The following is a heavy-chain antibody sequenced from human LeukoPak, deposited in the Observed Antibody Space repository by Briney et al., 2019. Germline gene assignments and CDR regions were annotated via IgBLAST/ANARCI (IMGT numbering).Heavy chain of an antibody. Sequence: GGSLRHSCAASGFTFRSYEMIWVRQAPGKGLEWVSYIDSRGSTISYADSVRGRFTISRDNAKNSLYLQMSSLRAEDTAVYYCAREQTYGDYFDYWGQGTLVTVSS. CDR3: AREQTYGDYFDY. V-gene: IGHV3-48*03. CDR2: IDSRGSTI. D-gene: IGHD4-17*01. CDR1: GFTFRSYE. J-gene: IGHJ4*02.